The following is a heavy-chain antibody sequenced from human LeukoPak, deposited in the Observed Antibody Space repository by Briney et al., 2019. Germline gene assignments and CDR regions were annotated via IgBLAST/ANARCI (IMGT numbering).Heavy chain of an antibody. Sequence: EESLKISCKGSGYSFTSYWISWVRQMPGKGLEWTGRIDPSDSYTNYSPSFQGHVTISADKSISTAYLQWSSLKASDTAMYYCARVYCSGGSCYVSWFDPWGQGTLVTVSS. J-gene: IGHJ5*02. V-gene: IGHV5-10-1*01. CDR3: ARVYCSGGSCYVSWFDP. CDR1: GYSFTSYW. D-gene: IGHD2-15*01. CDR2: IDPSDSYT.